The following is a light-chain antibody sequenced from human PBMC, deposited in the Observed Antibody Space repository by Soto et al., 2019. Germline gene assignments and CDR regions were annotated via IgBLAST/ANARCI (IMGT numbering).Light chain of an antibody. V-gene: IGLV2-23*01. CDR2: EGT. J-gene: IGLJ1*01. Sequence: QSALTQPASVSASPGQSITISCTGTSSDVGSSNFVSWYQQHPGKAPKLIIYEGTRRPSGISGRFSGSKSGNTASLTISWLQADDEADYYCYAFARSTTFYVFGTGTKLTVL. CDR3: YAFARSTTFYV. CDR1: SSDVGSSNF.